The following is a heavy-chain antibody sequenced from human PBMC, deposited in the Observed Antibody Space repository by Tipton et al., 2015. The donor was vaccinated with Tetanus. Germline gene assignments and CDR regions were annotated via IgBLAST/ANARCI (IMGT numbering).Heavy chain of an antibody. V-gene: IGHV4-4*07. CDR3: ASHYGSGSDDAFDI. CDR1: GGSISSYY. CDR2: IYTSGST. J-gene: IGHJ3*02. Sequence: TLSLTCTLSGGSISSYYWSWIRQPAGKGLEWIGRIYTSGSTNYNPSLKSRVTMSVDTSKNQFSLKLSSVTAADTAVYYCASHYGSGSDDAFDIWGQGTMVTVSS. D-gene: IGHD3-10*01.